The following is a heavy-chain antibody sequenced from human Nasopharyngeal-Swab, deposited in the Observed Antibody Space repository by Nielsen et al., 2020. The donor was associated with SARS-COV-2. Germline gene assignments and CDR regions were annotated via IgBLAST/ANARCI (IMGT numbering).Heavy chain of an antibody. CDR2: ISYDGTNK. V-gene: IGHV3-30*03. CDR1: GFIFSGYG. J-gene: IGHJ6*03. CDR3: ARDGEYCRGPKCVIDYNYMDV. D-gene: IGHD3-16*02. Sequence: GESLKISCAASGFIFSGYGMHWVRQAPGKGLEWVAAISYDGTNKYYADSVKGRFTISSDNSKNTLYLQMNSLRTEDAALYYCARDGEYCRGPKCVIDYNYMDVWGTGTTVTVSS.